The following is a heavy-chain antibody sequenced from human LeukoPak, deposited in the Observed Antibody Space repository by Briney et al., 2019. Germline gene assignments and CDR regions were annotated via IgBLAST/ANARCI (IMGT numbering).Heavy chain of an antibody. J-gene: IGHJ4*02. CDR3: XXVEGDSGYELIDY. CDR2: INPNSGGT. Sequence: ASVKVSCKASAYTFTGYYMHWVRQAPGQGLEWMGWINPNSGGTNYAQKFQGRVTMTRDTSIGTAYMELYSLRTDDTAVYYCXXVEGDSGYELIDYWGQGTLVTVSS. CDR1: AYTFTGYY. D-gene: IGHD5-12*01. V-gene: IGHV1-2*02.